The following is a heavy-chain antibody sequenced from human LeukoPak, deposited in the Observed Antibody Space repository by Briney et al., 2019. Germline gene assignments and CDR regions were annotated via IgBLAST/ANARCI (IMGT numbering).Heavy chain of an antibody. CDR2: IIPIFGTS. J-gene: IGHJ6*04. CDR3: ARDRGVQQTYVDDYYGMDV. Sequence: SVKVSCMASGYTFTGYYMHWVRQAPGQGLEWMGGIIPIFGTSNYAQKFQGRVTITADESTSTAYMELSSLRSEDTAVYYCARDRGVQQTYVDDYYGMDVWGKGTTVTVSS. D-gene: IGHD6-6*01. CDR1: GYTFTGYY. V-gene: IGHV1-69*13.